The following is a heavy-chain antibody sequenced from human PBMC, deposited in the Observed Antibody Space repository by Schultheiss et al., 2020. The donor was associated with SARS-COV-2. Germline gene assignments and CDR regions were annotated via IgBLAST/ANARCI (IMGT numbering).Heavy chain of an antibody. V-gene: IGHV4-34*01. CDR2: INHSGST. CDR1: GGSFCGYY. Sequence: GSLRLSCAVYGGSFCGYYWSWIRQPPGKGLEWIGEINHSGSTNYNPSLKSRVTISVDTSKNQFSLKLSSVTAADTAVYYCARDARYGFRGRSERGMDVWGQGTTVTVSS. D-gene: IGHD5-24*01. J-gene: IGHJ6*02. CDR3: ARDARYGFRGRSERGMDV.